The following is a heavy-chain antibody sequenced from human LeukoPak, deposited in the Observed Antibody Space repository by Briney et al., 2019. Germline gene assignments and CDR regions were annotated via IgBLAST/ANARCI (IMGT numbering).Heavy chain of an antibody. CDR3: ATIGVSGSYWGFAQ. CDR2: VTPSSGWK. D-gene: IGHD1-26*01. V-gene: IGHV1-2*02. J-gene: IGHJ4*02. CDR1: GDTFSDYH. Sequence: ASVKVSCKAFGDTFSDYHVHWVRQAPGLGAQALEWMGWVTPSSGWKRYSQRFQGRVAMTSDMSTSTVYMELTGLTSDDTAIYFCATIGVSGSYWGFAQWGQGTLVTVSS.